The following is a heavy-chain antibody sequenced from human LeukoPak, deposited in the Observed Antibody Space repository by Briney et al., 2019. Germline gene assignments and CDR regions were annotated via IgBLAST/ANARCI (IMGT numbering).Heavy chain of an antibody. CDR2: ISAYNGNT. Sequence: ASVNVSCKPSDYTFTTYGISWVRQAPGQGLEWMGWISAYNGNTNYAQKLQGRVTMTTDTSTSTAYMELRSLRSDDTAVYYCATAYGDYALNWGQGTLVTVSS. CDR3: ATAYGDYALN. D-gene: IGHD4-17*01. J-gene: IGHJ4*02. CDR1: DYTFTTYG. V-gene: IGHV1-18*01.